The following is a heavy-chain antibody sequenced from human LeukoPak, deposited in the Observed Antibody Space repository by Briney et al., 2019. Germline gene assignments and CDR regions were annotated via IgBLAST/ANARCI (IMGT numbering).Heavy chain of an antibody. CDR1: GFTFSSYW. J-gene: IGHJ6*03. CDR2: IKQDGSEE. CDR3: ARLHSNYYYYYMDV. V-gene: IGHV3-7*01. Sequence: GGSLRLSCAASGFTFSSYWMSWARQAPGKGLEWVANIKQDGSEEYYVDSVKGRFTISRDNAKNSLYLQMNSLTAEDTAVYYCARLHSNYYYYYMDVWGKGTTVTVSS.